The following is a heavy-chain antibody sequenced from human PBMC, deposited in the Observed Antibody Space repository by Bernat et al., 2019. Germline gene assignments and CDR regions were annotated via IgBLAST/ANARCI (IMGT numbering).Heavy chain of an antibody. CDR2: IYPGDSDT. D-gene: IGHD2-2*01. Sequence: EVQLVQSGAEVKKPRESLKISCKGSGYSFTSYWIGWVRQMPGKGLEWMGIIYPGDSDTRYSPSFQGQVTISADKSISTAYLQWSSLKASDTAMYYCARRVYSSTSYDAFDIWGQGTMVTVSS. J-gene: IGHJ3*02. CDR3: ARRVYSSTSYDAFDI. CDR1: GYSFTSYW. V-gene: IGHV5-51*01.